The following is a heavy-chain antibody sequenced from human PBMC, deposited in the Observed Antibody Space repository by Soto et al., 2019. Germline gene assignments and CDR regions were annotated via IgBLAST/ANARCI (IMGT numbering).Heavy chain of an antibody. Sequence: SVKVSCKASGGTFSSYAISWVRQAPGQGLEWMGGIIPIFGTANYAQKFQGRVTTTADESTSTAYMELSSLRSEDTAVYYCARDLSSTRPLLSRLPPMDVWGQGTTVTVSS. D-gene: IGHD6-13*01. CDR1: GGTFSSYA. V-gene: IGHV1-69*13. CDR2: IIPIFGTA. CDR3: ARDLSSTRPLLSRLPPMDV. J-gene: IGHJ6*02.